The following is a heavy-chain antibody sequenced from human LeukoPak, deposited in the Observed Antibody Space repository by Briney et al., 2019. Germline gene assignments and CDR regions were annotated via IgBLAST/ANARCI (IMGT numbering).Heavy chain of an antibody. V-gene: IGHV1-46*01. CDR2: INPSGGST. D-gene: IGHD3-10*01. Sequence: ASVKVSCKASGYTFTGYYMHWVRQAPGQGLEWVGIINPSGGSTSYAQKFQGRVTMTRDTSTSAVYMELSSLRSEDTAVYYCARSWRFGDLSALEKYNWFDPWGQGTLVTVSS. CDR1: GYTFTGYY. CDR3: ARSWRFGDLSALEKYNWFDP. J-gene: IGHJ5*02.